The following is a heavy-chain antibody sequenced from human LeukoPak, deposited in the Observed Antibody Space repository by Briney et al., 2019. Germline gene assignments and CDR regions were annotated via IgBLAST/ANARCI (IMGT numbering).Heavy chain of an antibody. Sequence: GGSLRLSCAASGFTFSSYSMNWVRQAPGKGLEWVSSISSSSSYIYYADSVKGRFTISRDNAKNSLYLQMNSLRAEDTAVYYCSCVAVAGRYAFDTWGQGQWSPSLQ. D-gene: IGHD6-19*01. CDR2: ISSSSSYI. V-gene: IGHV3-21*01. CDR3: SCVAVAGRYAFDT. J-gene: IGHJ3*02. CDR1: GFTFSSYS.